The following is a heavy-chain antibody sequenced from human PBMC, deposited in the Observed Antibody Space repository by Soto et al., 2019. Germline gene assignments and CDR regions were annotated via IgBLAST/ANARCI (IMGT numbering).Heavy chain of an antibody. Sequence: ASVKVSCKASGYTFSSYAMHWVGQAPGQSLEWMGWINAGYGNTKSSQKFQDRVTISRDTSASAAYMELTSPRSEDTAVYYCERHTGDATFDFWGQRTVVSASS. J-gene: IGHJ4*02. V-gene: IGHV1-3*01. CDR2: INAGYGNT. CDR3: ERHTGDATFDF. CDR1: GYTFSSYA. D-gene: IGHD7-27*01.